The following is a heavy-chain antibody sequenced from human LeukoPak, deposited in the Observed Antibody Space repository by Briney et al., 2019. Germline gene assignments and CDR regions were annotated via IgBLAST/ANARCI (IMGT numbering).Heavy chain of an antibody. V-gene: IGHV1-18*01. CDR2: ISAHDGTT. CDR3: ARDHPRDSSGCCGWFDP. Sequence: GASVKVSCKASGYTFTNYGISWVRRAPGQGLEWMGWISAHDGTTNYALKLQDRVTMTTDTSTSTAYMELRGLRSDDTAVYYCARDHPRDSSGCCGWFDPWGQGTLVTVSS. J-gene: IGHJ5*02. D-gene: IGHD6-19*01. CDR1: GYTFTNYG.